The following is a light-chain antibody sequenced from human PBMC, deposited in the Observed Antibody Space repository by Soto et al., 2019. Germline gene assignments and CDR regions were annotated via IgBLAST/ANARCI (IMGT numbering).Light chain of an antibody. V-gene: IGKV3-20*01. Sequence: DIVLTQSPATLSLSPGESATLSCRASQSVSSYLAWYQQKPGQAPRLLIYGAYSRATGIPDTFSGSGSGTDFTLTISRLEPEDFAVYYCQQYGSSLPITCGQGTRLEIK. J-gene: IGKJ5*01. CDR1: QSVSSY. CDR2: GAY. CDR3: QQYGSSLPIT.